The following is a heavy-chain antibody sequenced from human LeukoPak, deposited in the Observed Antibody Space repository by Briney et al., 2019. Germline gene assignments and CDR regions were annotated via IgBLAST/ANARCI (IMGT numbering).Heavy chain of an antibody. CDR1: GFTFSSYA. CDR2: LSGGGGDT. J-gene: IGHJ4*02. V-gene: IGHV3-23*01. D-gene: IGHD3-22*01. CDR3: AKDRYYDSRRAYDY. Sequence: GGALRLSWAASGFTFSSYAMSWVRQAPGKGPEWVSSLSGGGGDTYYADSVNGRFTISSDNSKKTLYLQMNSLRAEDTAVYYFAKDRYYDSRRAYDYWGQGTLVTVSS.